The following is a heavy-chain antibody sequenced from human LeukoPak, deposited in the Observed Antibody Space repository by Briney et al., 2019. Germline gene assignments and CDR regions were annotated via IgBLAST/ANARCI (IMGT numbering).Heavy chain of an antibody. Sequence: SETLSLTCTVSGYSISSGFYWGWIRQPPGKGLEWIGSIYSSGSTYYNPSLKSRVTISVDTSKNQVSLKLSSVTAADTAVYYCARSSRLPIYCSSTSCSSRGWFDPWGQGTLVTVSS. CDR1: GYSISSGFY. CDR2: IYSSGST. V-gene: IGHV4-38-2*02. D-gene: IGHD2-2*01. CDR3: ARSSRLPIYCSSTSCSSRGWFDP. J-gene: IGHJ5*02.